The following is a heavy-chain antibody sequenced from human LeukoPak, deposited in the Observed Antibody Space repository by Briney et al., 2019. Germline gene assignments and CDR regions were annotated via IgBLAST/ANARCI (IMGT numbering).Heavy chain of an antibody. D-gene: IGHD1-7*01. CDR1: GGTFSSYA. Sequence: GASVKVSCKAPGGTFSSYAISWVRQAPGQGLEWMGGIIPIFGTANYAQKFQGRVTITTDESTSTAYMELSSLRSEDTAVYYCARSLTGTTLCAFDIWGQGTMVTVSS. CDR3: ARSLTGTTLCAFDI. V-gene: IGHV1-69*05. CDR2: IIPIFGTA. J-gene: IGHJ3*02.